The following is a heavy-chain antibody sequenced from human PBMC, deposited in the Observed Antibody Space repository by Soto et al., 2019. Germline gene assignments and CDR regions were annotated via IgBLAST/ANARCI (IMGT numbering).Heavy chain of an antibody. J-gene: IGHJ5*02. CDR3: AREEIAAAANQNWFDP. Sequence: QVQLQESGPGLVKPSQTLSLTCTVSGGSISSGDYYWSWIRQPPGKGLEWIGYIYYSGSTYYNPSLKSRVTISVDTSTNQFSLKLSSVTAADTAVYYCAREEIAAAANQNWFDPWGQGTLVTVSS. V-gene: IGHV4-30-4*01. CDR2: IYYSGST. CDR1: GGSISSGDYY. D-gene: IGHD6-13*01.